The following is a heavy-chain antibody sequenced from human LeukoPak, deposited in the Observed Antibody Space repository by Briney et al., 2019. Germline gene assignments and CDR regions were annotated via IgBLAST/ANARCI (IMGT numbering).Heavy chain of an antibody. CDR2: IKQDGSVK. D-gene: IGHD2-21*02. CDR1: AFTISRYW. J-gene: IGHJ5*02. CDR3: ARDLLGDGWFDP. V-gene: IGHV3-7*01. Sequence: GGSLRLSCAASAFTISRYWMSRVRQAPGKGLEWVANIKQDGSVKYYVDSVKGRFTISRDNAKNSLYLQMNSLRAEDTAVYYCARDLLGDGWFDPWGHGTLVTVSS.